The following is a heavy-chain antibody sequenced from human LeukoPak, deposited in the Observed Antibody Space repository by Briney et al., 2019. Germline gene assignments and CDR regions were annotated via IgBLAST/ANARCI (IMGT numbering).Heavy chain of an antibody. CDR3: ARDGTSTDDY. CDR2: ISGNNDNP. V-gene: IGHV1-18*01. D-gene: IGHD2-2*01. J-gene: IGHJ4*02. CDR1: GYTFSNFG. Sequence: ASVKVSCKASGYTFSNFGISWVGQAPGQGLEWMGWISGNNDNPNYEQKFQGRFTINSDSSTRTAYMELKRLRSDDTAVYYCARDGTSTDDYWGQGTLVTVSS.